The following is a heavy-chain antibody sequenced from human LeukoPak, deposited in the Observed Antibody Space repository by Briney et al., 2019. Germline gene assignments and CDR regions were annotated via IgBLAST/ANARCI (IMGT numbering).Heavy chain of an antibody. J-gene: IGHJ4*02. CDR2: IGGSGSNP. D-gene: IGHD3-22*01. Sequence: TGGSLRLSCAASGFTFSSYAMSWVRQAPGKGLEWVSAIGGSGSNPYYADSVKGRFTISRDNSKNTLHLQMNSLRAEDTAVYYCAKEDSAYYHSSGYYGYFDYWGQGTLVTVSS. CDR3: AKEDSAYYHSSGYYGYFDY. CDR1: GFTFSSYA. V-gene: IGHV3-23*01.